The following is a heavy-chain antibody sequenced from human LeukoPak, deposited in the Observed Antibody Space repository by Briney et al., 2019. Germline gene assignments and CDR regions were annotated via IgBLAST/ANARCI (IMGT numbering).Heavy chain of an antibody. D-gene: IGHD5-18*01. Sequence: PGESQRLACTASGFMFSSYGMHWVRQAPGKGLDWMAYIQHDGSGQFYADSVKGRFTISKDNSKNTVYLQMNSLRVEDTALYYCAKFDTVMVNHDAFDIWGLGTMVTVSS. CDR2: IQHDGSGQ. CDR3: AKFDTVMVNHDAFDI. V-gene: IGHV3-30*02. CDR1: GFMFSSYG. J-gene: IGHJ3*02.